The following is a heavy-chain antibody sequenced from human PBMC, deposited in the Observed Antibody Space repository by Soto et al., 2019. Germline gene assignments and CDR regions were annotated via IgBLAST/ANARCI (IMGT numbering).Heavy chain of an antibody. D-gene: IGHD2-15*01. CDR2: ISAYNGNT. J-gene: IGHJ4*02. CDR1: GYTFTSYG. CDR3: ARVVGEDCSGGSCVNDY. Sequence: QVQLVQSGAEVKKPGASVKVSCKASGYTFTSYGISWVRQAPGQGLERMGWISAYNGNTNYAQKLQGRVTMTTDTSTSTAYMELRSLRSDDTAVYYCARVVGEDCSGGSCVNDYWGQGTLVTVSS. V-gene: IGHV1-18*01.